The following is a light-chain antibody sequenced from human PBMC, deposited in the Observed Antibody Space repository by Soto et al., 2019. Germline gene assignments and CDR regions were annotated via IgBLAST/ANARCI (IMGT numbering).Light chain of an antibody. CDR1: ERVSSN. J-gene: IGKJ1*01. Sequence: DIVMTQSPATLSVSPGERATLSCRASERVSSNLAWYQQKPGQAPRLLIHSASTRATGIPARFSGSGSGTEFTLTIGSLQSDDFAVDSCQQYIDWPRTFGQGTQVDVK. CDR2: SAS. CDR3: QQYIDWPRT. V-gene: IGKV3-15*01.